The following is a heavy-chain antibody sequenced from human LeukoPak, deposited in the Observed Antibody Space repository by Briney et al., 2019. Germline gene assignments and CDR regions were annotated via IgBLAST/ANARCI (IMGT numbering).Heavy chain of an antibody. J-gene: IGHJ4*02. CDR1: GGSFSGYY. CDR3: AKSRSGNY. Sequence: SETLSLTCAVYGGSFSGYYWSWIRQPPGKGLEWIGEINHSGSTNYNPSLKSRVTISVDTSKNQFPLKLSSVTAADTAVYYCAKSRSGNYGGQGTLVTVSS. D-gene: IGHD1-26*01. CDR2: INHSGST. V-gene: IGHV4-34*01.